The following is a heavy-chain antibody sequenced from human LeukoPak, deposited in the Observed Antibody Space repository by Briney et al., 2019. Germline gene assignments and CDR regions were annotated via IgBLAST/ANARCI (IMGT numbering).Heavy chain of an antibody. D-gene: IGHD2-2*01. CDR1: GYTFTGYY. J-gene: IGHJ6*02. V-gene: IGHV1-2*02. CDR2: INPNSGGT. CDR3: TREESSTTCSDV. Sequence: ASVKVSCKASGYTFTGYYMHLVRQAPGQGLEWMGWINPNSGGTNYAQKFQGRVTMTRDTSISTAYMGLSRLRSDDTAVYYCTREESSTTCSDVWGQGTTVTVSS.